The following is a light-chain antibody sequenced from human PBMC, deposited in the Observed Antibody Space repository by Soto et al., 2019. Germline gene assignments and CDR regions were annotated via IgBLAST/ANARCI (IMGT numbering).Light chain of an antibody. V-gene: IGKV1-9*01. CDR1: QGISSY. CDR3: QQLNSYPLFT. CDR2: AAS. Sequence: DIQLTQSPSFLSASVGDRVTITCRASQGISSYLAWYQQKPGKAPKLLIYAASTLQRGVPSRFSGSGSGTEFTLTISTLQPEDFVTYYCQQLNSYPLFTFGPGTKVDIK. J-gene: IGKJ3*01.